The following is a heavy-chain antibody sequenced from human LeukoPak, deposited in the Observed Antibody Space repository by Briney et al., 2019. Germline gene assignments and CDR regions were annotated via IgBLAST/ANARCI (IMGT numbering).Heavy chain of an antibody. CDR1: GFTFSDYY. CDR3: AKASYRYCSSTSCYGIDY. Sequence: GGSLRLSCAASGFTFSDYYMSWIRQAPGKGLEWVAFIRYDGSNKYYADSVKGRFTISRDNSKNTLYLQMNSLRAEDTAVYYCAKASYRYCSSTSCYGIDYWGQGTLVTVSS. CDR2: IRYDGSNK. J-gene: IGHJ4*02. D-gene: IGHD2-2*01. V-gene: IGHV3-30*02.